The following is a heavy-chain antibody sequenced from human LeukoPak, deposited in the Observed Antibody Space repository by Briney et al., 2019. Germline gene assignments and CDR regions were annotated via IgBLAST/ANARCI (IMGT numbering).Heavy chain of an antibody. V-gene: IGHV3-23*01. Sequence: GGSLRLSCAASGFTFSSYAMSWVRQAPGKGLEWVSVISNNGGSTYYADSVKGRFTISRDNSKNTLYLQMNSLRAEDTAVYYCVKDTPHFGLELLHALDIWCQGTMVTVSS. CDR2: ISNNGGST. CDR1: GFTFSSYA. CDR3: VKDTPHFGLELLHALDI. J-gene: IGHJ3*02. D-gene: IGHD1-7*01.